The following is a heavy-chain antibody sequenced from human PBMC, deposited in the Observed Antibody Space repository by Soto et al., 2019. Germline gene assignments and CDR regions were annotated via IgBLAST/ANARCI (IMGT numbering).Heavy chain of an antibody. CDR1: GGSISSSSYY. CDR2: IYYSGST. Sequence: QLQLQESGPGLVKPSETLSLTCTVSGGSISSSSYYWGWIRQPPGKGLEWIGSIYYSGSTYYNPSLKSRVTISVDTSKNQFSLKLSSVTAADTAVYYCARHLLEPNELYGATMSGAFDYWGQGTLVTVSS. J-gene: IGHJ4*02. V-gene: IGHV4-39*01. CDR3: ARHLLEPNELYGATMSGAFDY. D-gene: IGHD5-12*01.